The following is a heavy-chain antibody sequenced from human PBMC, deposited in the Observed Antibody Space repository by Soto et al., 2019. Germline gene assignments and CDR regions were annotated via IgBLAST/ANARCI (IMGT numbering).Heavy chain of an antibody. CDR2: TGRSLYPI. CDR1: GFSFSDYY. V-gene: IGHV3-11*01. Sequence: HVQLVESGGGLVEPGGSLRLSCAASGFSFSDYYVNWIRQAPGKGLEWISYTGRSLYPIYYADSVKGRFSISRDSAKNSVFLQMSSLRVEDTAVYYCARDNRSFWNGYYSRYDYYGMDVWGRGTTVIVSS. CDR3: ARDNRSFWNGYYSRYDYYGMDV. D-gene: IGHD3-3*01. J-gene: IGHJ6*02.